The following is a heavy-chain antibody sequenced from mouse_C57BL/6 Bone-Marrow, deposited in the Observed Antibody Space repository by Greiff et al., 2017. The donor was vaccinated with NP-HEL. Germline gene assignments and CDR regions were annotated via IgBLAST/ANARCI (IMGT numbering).Heavy chain of an antibody. J-gene: IGHJ4*01. D-gene: IGHD2-1*01. V-gene: IGHV1-82*01. Sequence: QVQLKQSGPELVKPGASVKISCKASGYAFSSSWMNWVKQRPGKGLEWIGRIYPGDGDTNYNGKFKGKATLTADKSSSTAYMQLSSLTSEDSAVYFCARSSLDGNSYYAMDYWGQGTSVTVSS. CDR3: ARSSLDGNSYYAMDY. CDR1: GYAFSSSW. CDR2: IYPGDGDT.